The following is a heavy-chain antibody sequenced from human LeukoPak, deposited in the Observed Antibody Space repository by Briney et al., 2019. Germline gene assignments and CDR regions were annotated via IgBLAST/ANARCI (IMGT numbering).Heavy chain of an antibody. J-gene: IGHJ4*02. CDR3: ASNSYSSNYYADY. CDR1: GYSFTTYW. V-gene: IGHV5-51*01. CDR2: IYPSDSDT. Sequence: GESLKISCKASGYSFTTYWIGWVRQMPGKGLEWMGIIYPSDSDTKYSPSFQGQVTISADKSISTAYLQWSSLKASDIAMYYCASNSYSSNYYADYWGQGTLVTVTS. D-gene: IGHD6-13*01.